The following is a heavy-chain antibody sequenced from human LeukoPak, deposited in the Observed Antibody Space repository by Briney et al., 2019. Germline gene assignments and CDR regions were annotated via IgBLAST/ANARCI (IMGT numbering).Heavy chain of an antibody. CDR1: GGSISSYY. D-gene: IGHD2-2*01. V-gene: IGHV4-59*01. J-gene: IGHJ4*02. CDR2: IYYSGST. CDR3: ARVASRYCSSTSCQYFDY. Sequence: PSETLSLTCTVSGGSISSYYWSWIRQPPGKGLGWIGYIYYSGSTNYNPSLKSRVTISVDTSKNQFSLKLSSVTAADTAVYYCARVASRYCSSTSCQYFDYWGQGTLVTVSS.